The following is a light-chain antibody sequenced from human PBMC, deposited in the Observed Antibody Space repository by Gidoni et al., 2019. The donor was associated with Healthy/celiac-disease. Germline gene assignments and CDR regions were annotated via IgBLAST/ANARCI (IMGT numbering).Light chain of an antibody. J-gene: IGLJ2*01. CDR2: DVS. CDR3: SSYTSSSPVV. CDR1: SSDVGCYNY. V-gene: IGLV2-14*01. Sequence: QSALTQPASVSGSPGPSITISCTGTSSDVGCYNYVSWYQQHPGKAPKLMIYDVSNRPSGVSNRFSGSKSGNTASLTISGLQAEDEADYYCSSYTSSSPVVFGGGTKLTVL.